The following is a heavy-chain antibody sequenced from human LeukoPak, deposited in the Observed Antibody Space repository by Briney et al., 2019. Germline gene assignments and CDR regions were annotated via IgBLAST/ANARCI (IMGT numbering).Heavy chain of an antibody. V-gene: IGHV4-4*07. D-gene: IGHD4-11*01. Sequence: PSETLSLTCTVSGDSISTYSWNWIRQPAGKGLEWIGRVYSTGSTIYNPSLKTRVTMSIDTSKNQLSLKVGSVSAADTAVYYCARESTVSASRYYYYCMDVWGNGTTVTVSS. CDR1: GDSISTYS. J-gene: IGHJ6*03. CDR3: ARESTVSASRYYYYCMDV. CDR2: VYSTGST.